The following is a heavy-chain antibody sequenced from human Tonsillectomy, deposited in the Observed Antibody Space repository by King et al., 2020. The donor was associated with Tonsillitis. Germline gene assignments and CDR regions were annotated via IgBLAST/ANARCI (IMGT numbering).Heavy chain of an antibody. Sequence: VQLQESGPGLVKPSETLSLTCSVSGGSISSYYWSWIRPPPGKGLEWIGYIYYSGSTNYNPSLKSRVAISVDTSKNQFSLKLTSVTAADTAVYYCARGSVVVAATGLNWFDPWGQGTLVTVSS. CDR2: IYYSGST. CDR3: ARGSVVVAATGLNWFDP. V-gene: IGHV4-59*01. J-gene: IGHJ5*02. CDR1: GGSISSYY. D-gene: IGHD2-15*01.